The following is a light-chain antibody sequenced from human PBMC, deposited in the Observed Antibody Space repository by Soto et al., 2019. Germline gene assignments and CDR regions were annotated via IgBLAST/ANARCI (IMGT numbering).Light chain of an antibody. Sequence: EIVLTQSPATLSLSPGERATLSCRASQNVIRYLAWYQQKPGQAPRLLIYDASNRATGVPSRFSGSGSGTDFNLTISNLEPEDFAIYYCQQRSNRPTFGGGTKVEIK. CDR2: DAS. CDR1: QNVIRY. V-gene: IGKV3-11*01. J-gene: IGKJ4*01. CDR3: QQRSNRPT.